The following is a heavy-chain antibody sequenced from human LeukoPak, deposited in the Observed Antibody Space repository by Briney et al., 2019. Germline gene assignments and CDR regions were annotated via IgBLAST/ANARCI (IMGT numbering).Heavy chain of an antibody. D-gene: IGHD4-11*01. Sequence: SETLSLTCAVYGESFSGFYWSWIRQSPGKGLEWIGEINHSGSTNYNPSLKSRVTISVDTSKNQFSLKLSSVTAADTAVYYCASVTTNNWFDPWGQGTLVTVSS. V-gene: IGHV4-34*01. CDR1: GESFSGFY. CDR2: INHSGST. CDR3: ASVTTNNWFDP. J-gene: IGHJ5*02.